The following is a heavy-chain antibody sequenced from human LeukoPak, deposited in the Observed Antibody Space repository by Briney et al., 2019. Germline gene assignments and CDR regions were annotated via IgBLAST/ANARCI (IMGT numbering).Heavy chain of an antibody. Sequence: GGSLRLFCAASGFIFSSHEMNWVRQGPGKGLEWVSHISSSGTVQYADPVKGRFTISRDNAKKSLYLQMNSLRAEDTAIYYCAREISGSSRGGYYWGQGTLVTVSS. CDR1: GFIFSSHE. CDR2: ISSSGTV. J-gene: IGHJ4*02. CDR3: AREISGSSRGGYY. D-gene: IGHD3-10*01. V-gene: IGHV3-48*03.